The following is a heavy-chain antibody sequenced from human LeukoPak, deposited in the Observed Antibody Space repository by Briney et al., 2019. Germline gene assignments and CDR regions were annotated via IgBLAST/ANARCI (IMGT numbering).Heavy chain of an antibody. V-gene: IGHV4-59*02. CDR2: IYYSGST. J-gene: IGHJ6*03. D-gene: IGHD3-3*01. CDR3: ARESRFGFWSGYPNEYYYMDV. Sequence: SETLSLTCTVSGGSVSSYYWSWIRQPPGKGLEWIGYIYYSGSTNYNPSLKSRVTISVDTSKNQFSLKLSSVTAADTAVYYCARESRFGFWSGYPNEYYYMDVWGKGTTVTVSS. CDR1: GGSVSSYY.